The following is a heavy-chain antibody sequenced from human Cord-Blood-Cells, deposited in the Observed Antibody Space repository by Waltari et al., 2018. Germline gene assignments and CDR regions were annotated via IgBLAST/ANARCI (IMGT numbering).Heavy chain of an antibody. Sequence: QVQLQQWGAGLLKPSETLSLTCAVYGGSFSGYYWSWIRQPPGKGLEWIGEINHSGSTNYNPSLKGRVTISVDTSKNQFSLKLSSVTAADTAVYYCARGAGGYSNYDYYFDYWGQGTLVTVSS. CDR3: ARGAGGYSNYDYYFDY. CDR1: GGSFSGYY. V-gene: IGHV4-34*01. D-gene: IGHD4-4*01. J-gene: IGHJ4*02. CDR2: INHSGST.